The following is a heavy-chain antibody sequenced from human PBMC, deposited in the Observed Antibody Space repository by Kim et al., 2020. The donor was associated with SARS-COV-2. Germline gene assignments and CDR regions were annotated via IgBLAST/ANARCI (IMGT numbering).Heavy chain of an antibody. J-gene: IGHJ3*02. CDR2: IYTSGST. CDR3: ARVRITIFGHAFDI. V-gene: IGHV4-4*07. Sequence: SETLSLTCTVSGGSISSYYWSWIRQPAGKGLEWIGRIYTSGSTNYNPSLKSRVTMSVDTSKNLLSLKLSTVTAADTAVYYCARVRITIFGHAFDIWGQGTMVTVSS. D-gene: IGHD3-3*01. CDR1: GGSISSYY.